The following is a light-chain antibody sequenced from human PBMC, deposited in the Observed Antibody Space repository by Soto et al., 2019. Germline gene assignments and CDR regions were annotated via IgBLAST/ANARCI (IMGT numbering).Light chain of an antibody. CDR3: NSFTTSSTYV. V-gene: IGLV2-18*02. J-gene: IGLJ1*01. CDR2: DVT. Sequence: QSVLTQPPSVSGPPGQSVAISCTGTSSDVGSYNRVAWYQQPPGTAPKLIIYDVTNRPSGVPDRFSGSKSGNTASLTISGLQAEDEADYYCNSFTTSSTYVFGTGTKVTVL. CDR1: SSDVGSYNR.